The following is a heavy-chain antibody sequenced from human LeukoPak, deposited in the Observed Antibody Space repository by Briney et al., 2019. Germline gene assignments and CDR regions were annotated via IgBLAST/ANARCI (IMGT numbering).Heavy chain of an antibody. J-gene: IGHJ4*02. V-gene: IGHV1-18*01. D-gene: IGHD5-18*01. Sequence: PRASVKVSCMASGYTFTSYGISWVRQAPGQGLEWMGWISAYNGNTNYAQKLQGRVTMTTDTSTSTAYMELRSLRSDDTAVYYRANVDTAMVMYYWGQGTLVTVSS. CDR3: ANVDTAMVMYY. CDR2: ISAYNGNT. CDR1: GYTFTSYG.